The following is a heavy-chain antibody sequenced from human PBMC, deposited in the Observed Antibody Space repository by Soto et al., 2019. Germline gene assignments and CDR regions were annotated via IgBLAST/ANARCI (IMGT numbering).Heavy chain of an antibody. CDR2: FSYDGIYK. J-gene: IGHJ4*02. D-gene: IGHD1-1*01. Sequence: QVQLAESGGGVVQPGRSLRLSCATSGFNFSDYAMHWVRQAPGKGPEYVAVFSYDGIYKFYADSVKGRFTISRDNSKNTLYLEMNNLRVEDTAVYFCAREGRNPSRRSSNCLDHWGQGTLVTVSS. V-gene: IGHV3-30-3*01. CDR3: AREGRNPSRRSSNCLDH. CDR1: GFNFSDYA.